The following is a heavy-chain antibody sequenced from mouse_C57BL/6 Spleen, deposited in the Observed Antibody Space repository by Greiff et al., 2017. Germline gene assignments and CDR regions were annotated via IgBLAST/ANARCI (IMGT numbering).Heavy chain of an antibody. CDR1: GYAFSSSW. D-gene: IGHD3-2*02. Sequence: QVQLQQSGPELVKPGASVKISCKASGYAFSSSWMNWVKQRPGKGLEWIGRIYPGDGDTNYNGKFKGKATLTADKSSSTAYMQLSSLTSEDSAVYFCARDSSGTYYAMDYWGQGTTVTVSS. V-gene: IGHV1-82*01. CDR2: IYPGDGDT. J-gene: IGHJ4*01. CDR3: ARDSSGTYYAMDY.